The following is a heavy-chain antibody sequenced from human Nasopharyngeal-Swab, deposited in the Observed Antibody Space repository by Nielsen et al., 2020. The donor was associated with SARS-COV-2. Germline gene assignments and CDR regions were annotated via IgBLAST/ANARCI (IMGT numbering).Heavy chain of an antibody. J-gene: IGHJ5*02. D-gene: IGHD4-17*01. V-gene: IGHV4-4*02. CDR1: GGSISSSNW. Sequence: SETLSLTCAVSGGSISSSNWWRWVRQPPGKGLEWIGEIYHSGSTNYNPSLKSRVTISVDKSKNQFSLKLSSVTAADTAVYYCARSYGDYVWFDPWGQGTLVTVSS. CDR3: ARSYGDYVWFDP. CDR2: IYHSGST.